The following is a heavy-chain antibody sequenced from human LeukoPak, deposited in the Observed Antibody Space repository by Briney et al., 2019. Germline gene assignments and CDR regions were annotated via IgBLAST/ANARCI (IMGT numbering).Heavy chain of an antibody. Sequence: PSETLSLTCTVSGYSISSGYYWGWIRQPPGKGLEWIGSIYHSGSTYYNPSLKSRVTISVDTSKNQFSLKLSSVTAADTAVYYCVTDSSGSYYWGGLAFDIWGQGTMVTVSP. CDR1: GYSISSGYY. D-gene: IGHD1-26*01. J-gene: IGHJ3*02. CDR3: VTDSSGSYYWGGLAFDI. V-gene: IGHV4-38-2*02. CDR2: IYHSGST.